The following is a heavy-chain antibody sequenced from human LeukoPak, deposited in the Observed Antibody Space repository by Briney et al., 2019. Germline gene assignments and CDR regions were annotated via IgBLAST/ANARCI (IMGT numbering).Heavy chain of an antibody. CDR2: IKEDGSEK. J-gene: IGHJ6*03. CDR3: TNYGVYTGYYFMDV. Sequence: GGSLRLSCAPSGFTFSRSRMHWVRQAPGKGLEWVGSIKEDGSEKYYVDSVKGRFTISRDNAKNSLYLQMNSLRAEDTAVYYCTNYGVYTGYYFMDVWGKGTTVTVSS. D-gene: IGHD4-17*01. V-gene: IGHV3-7*01. CDR1: GFTFSRSR.